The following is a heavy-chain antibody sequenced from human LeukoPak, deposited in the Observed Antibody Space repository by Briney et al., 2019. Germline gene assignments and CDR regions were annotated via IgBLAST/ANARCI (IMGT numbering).Heavy chain of an antibody. D-gene: IGHD2-15*01. CDR1: GGTFSSYA. CDR3: ARPAYCSGGSCYSPLDY. V-gene: IGHV1-69*06. Sequence: ASVKVSCKASGGTFSSYAISWVRQAPGQGLEWMGGIIPIFGTANYAQKFQGRVTITADKSTSTAYMELSSLRSEDTAVYYCARPAYCSGGSCYSPLDYWGQGTLVTVSS. CDR2: IIPIFGTA. J-gene: IGHJ4*02.